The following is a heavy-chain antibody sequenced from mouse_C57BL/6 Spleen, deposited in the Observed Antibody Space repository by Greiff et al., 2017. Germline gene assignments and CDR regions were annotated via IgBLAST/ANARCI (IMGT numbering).Heavy chain of an antibody. Sequence: EVQLQQSGAELVRPGASVKLSCTASGFNIKDDYMHWVKQRPEQGLEWIGWIDPENGDTEYASKFQGKATITADTSSNTAYLQLSSLTSEDTAVYDCTTGGAPYAMDYWGQGTSVTVSS. J-gene: IGHJ4*01. V-gene: IGHV14-4*01. CDR3: TTGGAPYAMDY. CDR1: GFNIKDDY. CDR2: IDPENGDT.